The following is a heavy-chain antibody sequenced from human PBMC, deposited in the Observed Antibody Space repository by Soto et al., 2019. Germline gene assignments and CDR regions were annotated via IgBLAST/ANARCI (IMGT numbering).Heavy chain of an antibody. D-gene: IGHD2-15*01. CDR2: TNAGNGNT. J-gene: IGHJ6*02. Sequence: EASVKVSCKASGYTFTSYAMHWVRQAPGQRLEWMGWTNAGNGNTKYSQKFQSRVTITRDTSASTAYMELSSLRSEDTAVYYCARALLIGCSGGSCYWPLYYYYGMDVWGQGTTVTVSS. V-gene: IGHV1-3*01. CDR1: GYTFTSYA. CDR3: ARALLIGCSGGSCYWPLYYYYGMDV.